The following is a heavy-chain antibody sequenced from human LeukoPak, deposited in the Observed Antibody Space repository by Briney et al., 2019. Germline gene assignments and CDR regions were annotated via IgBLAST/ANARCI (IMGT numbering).Heavy chain of an antibody. V-gene: IGHV3-48*02. CDR2: ISSGGGTR. CDR3: ATEGRSYSPGY. Sequence: GGSLRLSCAASGFTFSDSGMNWVRQAPGKGLEWISYISSGGGTRYYADSVKGRFTISRDNAENSLYLQMNSLRDDDTAMYYCATEGRSYSPGYWGQGTLVTVSS. D-gene: IGHD3-10*01. J-gene: IGHJ4*02. CDR1: GFTFSDSG.